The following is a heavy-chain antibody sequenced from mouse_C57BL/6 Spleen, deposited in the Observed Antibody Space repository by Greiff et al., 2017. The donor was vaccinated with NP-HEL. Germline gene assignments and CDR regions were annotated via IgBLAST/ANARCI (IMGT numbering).Heavy chain of an antibody. Sequence: VQLKQSVAELVRPGASVKLSCTASGFNIKNTYMHWVKQRPEQGLEWIGRIDPANGNTKYAPKFQGKATITADTSSNTAYLQLSSLTSEDTAIYYCPYYCGSSYGAMDYWGQGTSVTVSS. CDR2: IDPANGNT. V-gene: IGHV14-3*01. J-gene: IGHJ4*01. D-gene: IGHD1-1*01. CDR1: GFNIKNTY. CDR3: PYYCGSSYGAMDY.